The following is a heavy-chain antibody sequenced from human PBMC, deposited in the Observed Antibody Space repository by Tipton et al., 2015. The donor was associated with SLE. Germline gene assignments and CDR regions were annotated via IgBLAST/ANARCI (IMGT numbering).Heavy chain of an antibody. Sequence: TLSLTCTVSGGSISSSSYYWGWIRQSPGKGLEWIGSVYYSGSTYYSPSLKSRVTTSVDTSKNQFSLELTSVTAADTAFYYCARTSYSSGWYADYWGQGILVTVSS. CDR2: VYYSGST. CDR1: GGSISSSSYY. V-gene: IGHV4-39*01. D-gene: IGHD6-19*01. CDR3: ARTSYSSGWYADY. J-gene: IGHJ4*02.